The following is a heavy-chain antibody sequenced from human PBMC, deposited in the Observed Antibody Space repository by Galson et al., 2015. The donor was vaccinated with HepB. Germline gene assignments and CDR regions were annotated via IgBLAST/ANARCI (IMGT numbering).Heavy chain of an antibody. V-gene: IGHV3-21*01. D-gene: IGHD6-19*01. CDR3: ARDPGIAVYYYGMDV. CDR1: EFTFSSYT. CDR2: ISSSSTYI. Sequence: SLRLSCAASEFTFSSYTMNWVRQAPGKGLEWVSSISSSSTYIYYADSVKGRFTISRDNAKKSLYLQMNSLRAEDTAVYYCARDPGIAVYYYGMDVWGQGTTVTVSS. J-gene: IGHJ6*02.